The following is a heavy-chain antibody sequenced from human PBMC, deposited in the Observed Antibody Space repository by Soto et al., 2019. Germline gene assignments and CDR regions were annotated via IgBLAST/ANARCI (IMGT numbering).Heavy chain of an antibody. CDR1: GFTGSNHA. CDR3: AKEPRGIVLSWFGP. J-gene: IGHJ5*02. Sequence: GSQNLCWTASGFTGSNHAMRRILQTPGKGLEWVSAISGSGGSTYYADSVKGRFTTSRDNSKNTLYLQMNSLRDEDTAVYYCAKEPRGIVLSWFGPCGQGTLGSVSS. CDR2: ISGSGGST. V-gene: IGHV3-23*01. D-gene: IGHD1-26*01.